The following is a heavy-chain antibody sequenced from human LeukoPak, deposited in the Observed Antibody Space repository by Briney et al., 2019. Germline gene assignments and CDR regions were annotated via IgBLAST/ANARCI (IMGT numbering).Heavy chain of an antibody. CDR1: GGTFSSYA. J-gene: IGHJ6*02. CDR3: ARARSDNWNYVSNGMDV. CDR2: IIPIFGTA. V-gene: IGHV1-69*13. Sequence: PVKVSCKASGGTFSSYAISWVRQAPGQGLEWMGGIIPIFGTANYAQKFQGRVTITADESTSTAYMELSSLRSEDTAVYYCARARSDNWNYVSNGMDVWGQGTTVTVSS. D-gene: IGHD1-7*01.